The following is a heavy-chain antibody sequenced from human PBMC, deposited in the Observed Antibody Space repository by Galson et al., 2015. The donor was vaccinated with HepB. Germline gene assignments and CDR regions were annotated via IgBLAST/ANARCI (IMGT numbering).Heavy chain of an antibody. CDR2: ISSSSSYI. CDR1: GFTFSSYS. Sequence: SLRLSCAASGFTFSSYSMNWVRQAPGKGLEWVSSISSSSSYIYYADSVKGRFTISRDNAKNSLYLQMNSLRDEDTAVYYCARSDLTHYDFWSGYYGVEDPYGMDVWGQGTTVTVSS. CDR3: ARSDLTHYDFWSGYYGVEDPYGMDV. V-gene: IGHV3-21*01. D-gene: IGHD3-3*01. J-gene: IGHJ6*02.